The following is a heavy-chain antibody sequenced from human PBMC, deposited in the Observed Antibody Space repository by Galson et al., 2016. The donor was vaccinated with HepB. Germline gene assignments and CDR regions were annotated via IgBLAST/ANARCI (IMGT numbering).Heavy chain of an antibody. D-gene: IGHD3-10*01. Sequence: SLRLSCAASGFTFSSYGMHWVRQAPGKGLEWVAVISYDGSSKYYADSVKGRFTISRDNSRNTLYLQMNSLRAEDTAMYYCARNMYGAATNYIGDVFDIWGQGTMVTASS. CDR1: GFTFSSYG. J-gene: IGHJ3*02. CDR2: ISYDGSSK. CDR3: ARNMYGAATNYIGDVFDI. V-gene: IGHV3-30*03.